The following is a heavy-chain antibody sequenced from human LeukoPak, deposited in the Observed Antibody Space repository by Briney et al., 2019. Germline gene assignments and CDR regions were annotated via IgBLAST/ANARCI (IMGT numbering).Heavy chain of an antibody. D-gene: IGHD3-22*01. V-gene: IGHV3-53*01. CDR3: ARMIVVVITTGYYYGMDV. CDR1: GFTVSSNY. CDR2: IYSGGST. Sequence: PGGSLRLSCAASGFTVSSNYMSWVRQAPGKGLEWVSVIYSGGSTYYADSVKGRFTISRDNSKNTLYLQMNSLRAEDTAVYYCARMIVVVITTGYYYGMDVWGQGTTVTVSS. J-gene: IGHJ6*02.